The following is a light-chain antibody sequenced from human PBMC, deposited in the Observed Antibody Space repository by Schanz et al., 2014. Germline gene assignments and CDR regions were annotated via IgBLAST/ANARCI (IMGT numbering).Light chain of an antibody. CDR2: GAS. CDR3: QQYGSSPWT. J-gene: IGKJ1*01. CDR1: QSVSSNY. V-gene: IGKV3-20*01. Sequence: EIVLTQSPGTLSLSPGERATLSCRASQSVSSNYLAWYQQKPGQAPRLLIYGASRRATGIPDRFSGGGSGTDFTLTISRLEPEDFAVYYCQQYGSSPWTFGQGTKVEIK.